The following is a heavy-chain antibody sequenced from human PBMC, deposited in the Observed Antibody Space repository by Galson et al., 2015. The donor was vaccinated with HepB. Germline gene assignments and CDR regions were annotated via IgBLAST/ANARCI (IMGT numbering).Heavy chain of an antibody. D-gene: IGHD4-17*01. J-gene: IGHJ2*01. CDR2: IISSSNYI. V-gene: IGHV3-21*01. CDR3: ARGWGYGDHVGYFDL. Sequence: SLRLSCAASGFTFSSYSMNWVRQAPGKGLEWVSSIISSSNYIYYADSVKGRFAISRDNAKNSLYLQMNTLRAEDTAVYYCARGWGYGDHVGYFDLWGRGTLVTV. CDR1: GFTFSSYS.